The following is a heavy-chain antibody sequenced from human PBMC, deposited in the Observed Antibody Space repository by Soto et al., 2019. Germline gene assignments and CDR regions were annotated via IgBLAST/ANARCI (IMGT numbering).Heavy chain of an antibody. CDR2: ISYDGSNK. J-gene: IGHJ4*02. D-gene: IGHD6-19*01. CDR1: GFTFSSYG. CDR3: AKGVRDSSGWYSLPDY. V-gene: IGHV3-30*18. Sequence: QVQLVESGGGVVQPGRSLRLSCAASGFTFSSYGMHWVRQAPGTGLEWVAVISYDGSNKYYADSVKGRFTISRDNSKNTLYLQMNSLRAEDTAVYYCAKGVRDSSGWYSLPDYWGQGTLVTVSS.